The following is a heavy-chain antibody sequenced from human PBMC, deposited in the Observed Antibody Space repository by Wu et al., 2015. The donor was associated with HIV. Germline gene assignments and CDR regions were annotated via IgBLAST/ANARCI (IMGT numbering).Heavy chain of an antibody. J-gene: IGHJ4*02. CDR3: ARQRAYTSGWYIYDY. CDR2: MNPKTGNT. CDR1: GYTFSGYD. D-gene: IGHD6-19*01. V-gene: IGHV1-8*01. Sequence: QVQLVQSGAEVKKPGASVKVSCTASGYTFSGYDINWVRQATGQGLEWMGWMNPKTGNTGQAQKFQGRVTLTRNTSIRTAYMELSSLRPEDTAVYYCARQRAYTSGWYIYDYWGQGTLVTVSS.